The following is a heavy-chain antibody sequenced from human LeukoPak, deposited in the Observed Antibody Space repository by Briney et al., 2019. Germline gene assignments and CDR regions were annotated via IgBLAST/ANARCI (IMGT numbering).Heavy chain of an antibody. CDR1: GFTVSSNY. CDR2: IYSGGST. J-gene: IGHJ4*01. D-gene: IGHD3-22*01. CDR3: ATYYYDSNGYYHPTDY. V-gene: IGHV3-53*01. Sequence: GGSQALLCAASGFTVSSNYVSWVRQAPGKGLEWVSVIYSGGSTYYADSVKGRFTISRDNSKNTLYLQMNSLRAEDTAVYYCATYYYDSNGYYHPTDYWGHRDPVTASS.